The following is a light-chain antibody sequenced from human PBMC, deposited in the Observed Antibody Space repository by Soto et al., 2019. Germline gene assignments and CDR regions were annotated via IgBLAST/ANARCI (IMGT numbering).Light chain of an antibody. CDR3: SSHVGTSTPHVA. Sequence: QSALTQPASVSGSPGQSITIPCTGTSSDVGGNNYVSWYQQYPGKAPKLIIYHVSDRPSGVSNRFSGSKAGSTASLTISGLQAEDEADYYCSSHVGTSTPHVAFGGGTKLTVL. CDR1: SSDVGGNNY. V-gene: IGLV2-14*03. J-gene: IGLJ2*01. CDR2: HVS.